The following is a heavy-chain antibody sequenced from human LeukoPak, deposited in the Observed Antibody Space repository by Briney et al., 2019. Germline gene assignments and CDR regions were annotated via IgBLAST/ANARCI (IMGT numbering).Heavy chain of an antibody. CDR3: ARGSSGGTSGYYYYMDV. Sequence: ASVKVSCKASGYTFTSYDINWVRQATGQGLEWMGWINPNSGGTNYAQKFQGRVTMTRDTSISTAYMELSRLRSDDTAVYYCARGSSGGTSGYYYYMDVWGKGTTVTVSS. V-gene: IGHV1-2*02. J-gene: IGHJ6*03. D-gene: IGHD6-19*01. CDR1: GYTFTSYD. CDR2: INPNSGGT.